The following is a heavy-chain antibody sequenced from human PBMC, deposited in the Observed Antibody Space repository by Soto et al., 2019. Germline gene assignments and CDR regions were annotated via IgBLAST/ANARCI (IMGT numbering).Heavy chain of an antibody. J-gene: IGHJ6*02. CDR1: GYSFTSYW. Sequence: LGESLKISCKGSGYSFTSYWISWVRQMPGKGLEWMGRIDPSDSYTNYSPSFQGHVTISADKSISTAYLQWSSLKASDTAMYYCASGYCSSTSCYGDQYYYYYGMDVWGQGTTVTVSS. CDR3: ASGYCSSTSCYGDQYYYYYGMDV. CDR2: IDPSDSYT. V-gene: IGHV5-10-1*01. D-gene: IGHD2-2*01.